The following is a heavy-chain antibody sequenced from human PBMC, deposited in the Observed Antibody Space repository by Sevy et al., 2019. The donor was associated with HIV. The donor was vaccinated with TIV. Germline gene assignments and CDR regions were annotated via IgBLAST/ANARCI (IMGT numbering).Heavy chain of an antibody. CDR2: INHSGST. D-gene: IGHD6-19*01. CDR1: GGSFSGYY. Sequence: SETLSLTCAVYGGSFSGYYWSWIRQPPGKGLEWIGKINHSGSTNYNPSLKSRVTISVDTSKNQFSLKLSSVTAADTAVYYCARGRWLVPFRYYGMDVWGQGTTVTVSS. J-gene: IGHJ6*02. CDR3: ARGRWLVPFRYYGMDV. V-gene: IGHV4-34*01.